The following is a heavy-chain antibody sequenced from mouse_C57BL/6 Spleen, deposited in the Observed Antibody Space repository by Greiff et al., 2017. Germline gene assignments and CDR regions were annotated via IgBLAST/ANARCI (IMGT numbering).Heavy chain of an antibody. Sequence: VQLQQPGAELVKPGASVKLSCKASGYTFTSYCMHWVKQRPGQGLEWIGMIHPNSGSTNYNEKFKSKATLTVDKSSSTAYMQLSSLTSEDSAVYYCARYDGYYFDYWGQGTTLTVSS. D-gene: IGHD2-3*01. V-gene: IGHV1-64*01. J-gene: IGHJ2*01. CDR3: ARYDGYYFDY. CDR2: IHPNSGST. CDR1: GYTFTSYC.